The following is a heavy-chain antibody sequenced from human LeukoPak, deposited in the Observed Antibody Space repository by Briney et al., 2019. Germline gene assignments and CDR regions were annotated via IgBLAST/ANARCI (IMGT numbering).Heavy chain of an antibody. CDR2: IYSGGNT. CDR3: ARGIGGYCSGGSCYPSGDY. CDR1: GFTVSSNS. J-gene: IGHJ4*02. Sequence: GGSLRLSCTVSGFTVSSNSWSWVRQAPGKGLEWVSFIYSGGNTHYSDSVKGRFTISRDNSKNTLYLQMNSLRAEDTAVYYCARGIGGYCSGGSCYPSGDYWGQGTLVTVSS. V-gene: IGHV3-53*01. D-gene: IGHD2-15*01.